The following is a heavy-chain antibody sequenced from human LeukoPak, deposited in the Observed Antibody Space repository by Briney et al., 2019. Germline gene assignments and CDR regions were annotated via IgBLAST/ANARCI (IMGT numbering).Heavy chain of an antibody. J-gene: IGHJ6*03. Sequence: ASVKVSCKASGYTFTGYYMHWVRQTPGQGLEWMGWINPNSGGTNYAQKFQGRVTMTRDTSISTAYMELSRLRSEDTAVYYCARGIAAAGGYYYYYYYMDVWGKGTTVTVSS. V-gene: IGHV1-2*02. CDR3: ARGIAAAGGYYYYYYYMDV. CDR1: GYTFTGYY. D-gene: IGHD6-13*01. CDR2: INPNSGGT.